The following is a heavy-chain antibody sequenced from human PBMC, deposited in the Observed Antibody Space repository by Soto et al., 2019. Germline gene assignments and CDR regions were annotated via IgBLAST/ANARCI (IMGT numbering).Heavy chain of an antibody. Sequence: GESLKISCKGSGYSFTSYWISWVRQMPGKGLEWMGRIDPSDSYTNYSPSFQGHVTIAADKSISTAYLQGSSLKASDTAMYYCARSCSGGSCYPYYYYGMDVWGQGTTVTVSS. CDR2: IDPSDSYT. CDR1: GYSFTSYW. V-gene: IGHV5-10-1*01. J-gene: IGHJ6*02. CDR3: ARSCSGGSCYPYYYYGMDV. D-gene: IGHD2-15*01.